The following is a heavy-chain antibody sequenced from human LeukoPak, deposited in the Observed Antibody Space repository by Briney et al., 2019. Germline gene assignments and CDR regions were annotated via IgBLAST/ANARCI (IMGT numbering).Heavy chain of an antibody. CDR1: GFTFSSYA. V-gene: IGHV3-30-3*01. CDR2: ISYDGSNK. D-gene: IGHD1-26*01. Sequence: PGGSLRLSCAASGFTFSSYAMSWVRQAPGKGLEWVAVISYDGSNKYYADSVKGRFTISRDNSKNTLYLQMNSLRAEDTAVYYCARDRRSGSYLGTLDYWGQGTLVIVSS. J-gene: IGHJ4*02. CDR3: ARDRRSGSYLGTLDY.